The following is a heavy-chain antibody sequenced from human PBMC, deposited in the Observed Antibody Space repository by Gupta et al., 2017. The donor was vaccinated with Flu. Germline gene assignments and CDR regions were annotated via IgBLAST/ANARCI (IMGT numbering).Heavy chain of an antibody. CDR3: ARWDSSGWYHADDLDEIDYYYYGMDV. Sequence: QVQLVQSGAEVKKPGASVKVSCKASGYTFTSSGISWVRQAPGQGLEWMGWISAYNGNTNYAQKLQGRVTMTTDTSTSTAYMELRSLRSDDTAVYYCARWDSSGWYHADDLDEIDYYYYGMDVWGQGTTVTVSS. J-gene: IGHJ6*02. CDR2: ISAYNGNT. CDR1: GYTFTSSG. V-gene: IGHV1-18*01. D-gene: IGHD6-19*01.